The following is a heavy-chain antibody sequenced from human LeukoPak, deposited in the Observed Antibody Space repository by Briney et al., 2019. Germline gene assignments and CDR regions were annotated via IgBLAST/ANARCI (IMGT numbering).Heavy chain of an antibody. CDR1: GFTFNDYG. J-gene: IGHJ6*02. D-gene: IGHD5-12*01. Sequence: GGSLRLSCTASGFTFNDYGMSWVRQAPGKGLEWVSGINWNGGSRGYADSVKGRFTISRDNTKNSLFLHMNTLRAEDTALYYCARAQYSGYDFHYYYGMDVWGQGTTVTVS. V-gene: IGHV3-20*04. CDR3: ARAQYSGYDFHYYYGMDV. CDR2: INWNGGSR.